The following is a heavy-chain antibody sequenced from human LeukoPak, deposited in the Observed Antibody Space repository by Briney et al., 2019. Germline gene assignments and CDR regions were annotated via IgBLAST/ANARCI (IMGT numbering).Heavy chain of an antibody. CDR3: ALLGYDSSGYFRGYYFDY. D-gene: IGHD3-22*01. CDR1: GYTFTGYY. J-gene: IGHJ4*02. V-gene: IGHV1-2*06. Sequence: ASVKVSCKASGYTFTGYYIHWVRQAPGQGLEWMGRIDPNSGVTNYAQKFQGRVTMTRDTSITTAYMELTRLRSDDTAVYYCALLGYDSSGYFRGYYFDYWGQGTLVTVSS. CDR2: IDPNSGVT.